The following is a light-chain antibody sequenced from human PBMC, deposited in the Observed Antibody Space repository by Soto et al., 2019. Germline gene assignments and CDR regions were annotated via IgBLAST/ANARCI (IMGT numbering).Light chain of an antibody. CDR3: NSYTSTSTYV. CDR2: HVS. J-gene: IGLJ1*01. Sequence: QSVLTQPASVSGSPGQSITISCTGTNSDVGGYKYVSWYQQHPGKAPKLMIYHVSNRPSEVSTRFSGSKSGNTASLTISGLQAEDEADYYCNSYTSTSTYVFGTGTKLTVL. V-gene: IGLV2-14*03. CDR1: NSDVGGYKY.